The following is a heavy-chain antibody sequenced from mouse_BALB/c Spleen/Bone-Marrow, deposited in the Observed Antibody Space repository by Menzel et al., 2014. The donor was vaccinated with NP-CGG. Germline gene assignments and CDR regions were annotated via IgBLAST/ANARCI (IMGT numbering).Heavy chain of an antibody. J-gene: IGHJ2*01. Sequence: EVKLMESGGGLVQPGGSLKLSCAASGFTFSSYTMSWVRQTPEKRLEWVAYISNGGGSTNYPDTVKGRFTISRDNAKNTLYLQMSSLKSEDTAMYYCARQIYFPYFDYWGQGTTLTVSS. CDR1: GFTFSSYT. CDR3: ARQIYFPYFDY. CDR2: ISNGGGST. V-gene: IGHV5-12-2*01. D-gene: IGHD2-1*01.